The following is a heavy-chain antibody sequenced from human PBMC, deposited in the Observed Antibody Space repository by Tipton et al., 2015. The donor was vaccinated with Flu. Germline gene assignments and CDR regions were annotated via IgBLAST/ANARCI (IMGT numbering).Heavy chain of an antibody. D-gene: IGHD1-26*01. V-gene: IGHV4-4*07. CDR2: IYTSGST. CDR3: AKSGGKHECLQH. J-gene: IGHJ1*01. CDR1: GGSISSYY. Sequence: TLSLTCTVSGGSISSYYWSWIRQPAGKGLEWIGRIYTSGSTNYNPSLKSRVTMSVDTSKNQFSLKLTSVSAADTAVYYCAKSGGKHECLQHWGQGTLVTVSS.